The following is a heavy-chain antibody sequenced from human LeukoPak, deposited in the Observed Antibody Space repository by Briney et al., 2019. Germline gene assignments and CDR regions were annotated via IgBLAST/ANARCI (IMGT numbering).Heavy chain of an antibody. CDR2: ISAYNGNT. V-gene: IGHV1-18*01. CDR1: GYTFTSYG. J-gene: IGHJ6*02. CDR3: ARGPITMVRGVNYYYGMDV. D-gene: IGHD3-10*01. Sequence: GASVKVSCKASGYTFTSYGISWVRQAPGQGLEWMGWISAYNGNTNYAQKLQGRVTMTTDTSTSTAYMELRSLRSDDTAVYYCARGPITMVRGVNYYYGMDVWGQGTTVTVSS.